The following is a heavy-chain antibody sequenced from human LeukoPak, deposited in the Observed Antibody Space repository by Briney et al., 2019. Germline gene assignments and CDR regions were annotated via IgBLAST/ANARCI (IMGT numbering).Heavy chain of an antibody. CDR3: ARDGYNVHYYYMDV. J-gene: IGHJ6*03. D-gene: IGHD5-24*01. V-gene: IGHV4-59*01. CDR1: GCSISSYY. CDR2: IYYSGST. Sequence: SETLSLTCTVSGCSISSYYWSWIRQPPGKGLEWMGYIYYSGSTNYNPSLKSRVTISVDTSKNQFSLKLRSVTAADTAVYYCARDGYNVHYYYMDVWGKGTTVTVSS.